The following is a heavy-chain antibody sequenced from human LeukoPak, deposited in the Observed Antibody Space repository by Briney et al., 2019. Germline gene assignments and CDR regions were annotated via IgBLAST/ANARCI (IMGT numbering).Heavy chain of an antibody. D-gene: IGHD6-19*01. V-gene: IGHV1-2*06. CDR1: GYTFSGYY. CDR2: INPNSGGT. CDR3: ATVVAVADYFDY. J-gene: IGHJ4*02. Sequence: ASVKVSCKASGYTFSGYYLHWVRLAPGQGLEYMGRINPNSGGTNYAQKFQGRVTMTRDTSISTAYMELTRLTSDDTAVYYCATVVAVADYFDYWGQGTLVTVSS.